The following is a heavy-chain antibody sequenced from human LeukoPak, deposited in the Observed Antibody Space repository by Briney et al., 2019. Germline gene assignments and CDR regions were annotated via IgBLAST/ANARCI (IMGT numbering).Heavy chain of an antibody. CDR3: ARVSCTGGNCKPYHYYGMDV. V-gene: IGHV3-33*01. CDR2: IWYDGSNK. CDR1: GFTFNTFG. J-gene: IGHJ6*02. Sequence: GGSLRLSCGASGFTFNTFGMNCVRQAPGKGLEWVAVIWYDGSNKYYAESVKGRFTISRDNSKNTLYLQMNSLRAEDTAVYYCARVSCTGGNCKPYHYYGMDVWGQGTTVTVSS. D-gene: IGHD2-15*01.